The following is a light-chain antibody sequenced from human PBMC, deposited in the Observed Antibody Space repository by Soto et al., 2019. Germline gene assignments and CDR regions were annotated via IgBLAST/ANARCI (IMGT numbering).Light chain of an antibody. CDR3: SSHTTSSTRV. CDR2: DVS. Sequence: QSVLTQPASVSGSPGQSITISCTGTSSDVGGYNYVSWYQQHPGKAPKLMIFDVSDRPSGVSNRFSSSKSGNTASLTISGLQADDEADYYCSSHTTSSTRVFGTGTKLTVL. CDR1: SSDVGGYNY. V-gene: IGLV2-14*01. J-gene: IGLJ1*01.